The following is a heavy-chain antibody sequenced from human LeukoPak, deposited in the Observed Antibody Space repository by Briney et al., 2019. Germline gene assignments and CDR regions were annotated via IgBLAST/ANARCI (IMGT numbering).Heavy chain of an antibody. CDR2: IGIRGDT. CDR1: GFTFIDYD. V-gene: IGHV3-13*01. CDR3: ARGGIQVSGIDEFDY. Sequence: GGALRLSCVASGFTFIDYDMHWVRQALGKGVEWVSAIGIRGDTHYSGSVKGRFTISKETAESSLYLQMNSLRAEDTAVYYCARGGIQVSGIDEFDYWGQGTLVTASS. J-gene: IGHJ4*02. D-gene: IGHD6-19*01.